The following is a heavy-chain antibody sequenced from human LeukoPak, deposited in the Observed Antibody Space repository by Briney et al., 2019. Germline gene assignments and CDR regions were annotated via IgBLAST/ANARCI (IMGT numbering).Heavy chain of an antibody. D-gene: IGHD3-22*01. Sequence: ASVKVSCKASGYTFTSYGISWVRQAPGQGREWMGWISAYNGNTNYSQKLQGRVTMTTGTSTSTAYMELRSLRSDDTAVYYCARDPRPSDDSSGYYYGDWGQGTLVTVSS. CDR3: ARDPRPSDDSSGYYYGD. V-gene: IGHV1-18*01. J-gene: IGHJ4*02. CDR2: ISAYNGNT. CDR1: GYTFTSYG.